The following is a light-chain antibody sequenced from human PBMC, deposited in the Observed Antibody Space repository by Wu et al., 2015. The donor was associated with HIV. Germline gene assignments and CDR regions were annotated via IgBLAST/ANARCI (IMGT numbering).Light chain of an antibody. CDR3: HQYHTSPS. Sequence: DVQMTQSPSTLSASIGDRVTITCRASQNIGNWVAWYQQKPGNAPRLLIDKASGLESGVPSRFSGSGFGTEFALTISSLQTDDFATYFCHQYHTSPSFGQGTQLHIK. J-gene: IGKJ2*01. CDR1: QNIGNW. CDR2: KAS. V-gene: IGKV1-5*03.